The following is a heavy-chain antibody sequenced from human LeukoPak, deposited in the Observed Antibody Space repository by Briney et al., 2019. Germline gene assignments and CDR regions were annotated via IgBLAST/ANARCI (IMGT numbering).Heavy chain of an antibody. CDR2: IWHDGSDK. J-gene: IGHJ2*01. CDR3: ARGDYYDASGEWYFDL. CDR1: GFIFSGYA. Sequence: GGSLRLSCAASGFIFSGYAIHWVRQAPGKGLEWVAVIWHDGSDKYYADSVKGRCTISRDNSKNTLYLQMNSLRAEDTAVYYCARGDYYDASGEWYFDLWGRGTLVTVSS. V-gene: IGHV3-33*01. D-gene: IGHD3-22*01.